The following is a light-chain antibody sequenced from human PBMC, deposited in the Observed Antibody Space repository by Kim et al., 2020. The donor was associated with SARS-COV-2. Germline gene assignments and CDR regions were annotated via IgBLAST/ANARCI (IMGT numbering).Light chain of an antibody. CDR1: QSVSSN. CDR2: GAS. J-gene: IGKJ4*01. Sequence: EIVMTQSPATLSVSPGERATLSCRASQSVSSNLAWYQQKPGQAPRLLIYGASTRATGIPARFSGSGSGTEFTLTISSLQSEDFAVYYCQQYNNCRPLLTFGGGTKVDIK. V-gene: IGKV3-15*01. CDR3: QQYNNCRPLLT.